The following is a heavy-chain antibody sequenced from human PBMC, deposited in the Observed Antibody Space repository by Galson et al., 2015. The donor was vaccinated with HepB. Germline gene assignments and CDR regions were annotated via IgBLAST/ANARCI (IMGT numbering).Heavy chain of an antibody. D-gene: IGHD1-26*01. CDR1: GYTFTSYG. Sequence: SVKVSCKASGYTFTSYGISWVRQAPGQGLEWMGWISAYNGNTNYAQKLQGRVTMTTDTSTSTAYMELRSLRSDDTAVYYCASSIVGATFDAFDIWGQGTMVTVSS. J-gene: IGHJ3*02. CDR2: ISAYNGNT. V-gene: IGHV1-18*04. CDR3: ASSIVGATFDAFDI.